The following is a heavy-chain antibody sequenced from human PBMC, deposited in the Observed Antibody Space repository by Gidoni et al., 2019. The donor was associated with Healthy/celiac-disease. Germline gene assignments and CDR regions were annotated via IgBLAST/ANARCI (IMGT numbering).Heavy chain of an antibody. CDR2: ISYDGSNK. J-gene: IGHJ3*02. D-gene: IGHD3-22*01. V-gene: IGHV3-30-3*01. Sequence: RSLRLSCAASGLTFSSYAMHWVRQAPGKGLEWVAVISYDGSNKYYADSVKGRFTISRDNSKNTLYLQMNSLRAEDTAVYYCAREGYYYDSSGYYSHDAFDIWGHGTMVTVSS. CDR1: GLTFSSYA. CDR3: AREGYYYDSSGYYSHDAFDI.